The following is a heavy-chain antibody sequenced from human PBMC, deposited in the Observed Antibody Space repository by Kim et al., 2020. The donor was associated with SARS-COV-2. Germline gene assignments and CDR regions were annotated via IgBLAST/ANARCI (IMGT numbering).Heavy chain of an antibody. CDR1: GGSISSSSYY. D-gene: IGHD3-22*01. CDR2: IYYSGST. CDR3: ARQYYYDSSGYYYLDY. Sequence: SETLSLTCTVSGGSISSSSYYWGWIRQPPGKGLEWIGSIYYSGSTYYNPSLKSRVTISVDTSKNQFSLKLSSVTAADTAVYYCARQYYYDSSGYYYLDYWGQGTLVTVSS. J-gene: IGHJ4*02. V-gene: IGHV4-39*01.